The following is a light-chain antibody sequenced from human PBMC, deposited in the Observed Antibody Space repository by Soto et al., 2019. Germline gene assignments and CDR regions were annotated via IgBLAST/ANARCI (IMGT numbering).Light chain of an antibody. CDR3: SSYTTTSKAV. J-gene: IGLJ1*01. Sequence: QSVLTQPASVSGSPGQSITISCTGTSSDVGAFYYVSWYQQHPGKAPKLMISEVSSRPSGVSYRFSGSKSGNTASLTISGLQAEEEADYYCSSYTTTSKAVFGTGTKVTVL. V-gene: IGLV2-14*01. CDR2: EVS. CDR1: SSDVGAFYY.